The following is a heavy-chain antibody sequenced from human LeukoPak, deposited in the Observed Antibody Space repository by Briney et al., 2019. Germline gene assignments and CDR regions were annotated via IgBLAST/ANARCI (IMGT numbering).Heavy chain of an antibody. D-gene: IGHD6-13*01. V-gene: IGHV4-59*01. CDR2: IYYSGST. J-gene: IGHJ1*01. CDR1: GGSISSYY. Sequence: SETLSLTCTVSGGSISSYYWSWIRQPPGKGLEWIGYIYYSGSTNYNLSLKSRVTISVDTSKNQFSLKLSSVTAADTAVYYCARGKYSSSWYRHWGQGTLVTVSS. CDR3: ARGKYSSSWYRH.